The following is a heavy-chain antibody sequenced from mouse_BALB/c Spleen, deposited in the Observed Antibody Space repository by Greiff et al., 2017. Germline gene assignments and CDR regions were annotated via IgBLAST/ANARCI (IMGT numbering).Heavy chain of an antibody. Sequence: EVKLVESGGGLVKPGGSLKLSCAASGFTFSDYYMYWVRQTPEKRLEWVATISDGGSYTYYPDSVKGRFTISRDNAKNNLYLQMSSLKSEDTAMYYCARAGLRYAMDYWGQGTSVTVSS. J-gene: IGHJ4*01. V-gene: IGHV5-4*02. CDR2: ISDGGSYT. CDR3: ARAGLRYAMDY. CDR1: GFTFSDYY. D-gene: IGHD2-4*01.